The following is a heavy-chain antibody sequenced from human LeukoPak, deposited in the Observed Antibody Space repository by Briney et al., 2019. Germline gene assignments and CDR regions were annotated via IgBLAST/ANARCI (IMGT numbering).Heavy chain of an antibody. J-gene: IGHJ4*02. Sequence: SETLSLTCAVYGGSFSGYYWSWIRQPPGKGLEWIGEINHSGSTNYNPSLKSRVTISVDTSKNQFSLKLSSVTAADTAVYYCARGLIAVAGWSDYWGQGTLVTVSS. CDR3: ARGLIAVAGWSDY. D-gene: IGHD6-19*01. CDR2: INHSGST. CDR1: GGSFSGYY. V-gene: IGHV4-34*01.